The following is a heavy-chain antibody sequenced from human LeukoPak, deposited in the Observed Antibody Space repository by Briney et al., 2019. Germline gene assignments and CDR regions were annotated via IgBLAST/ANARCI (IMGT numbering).Heavy chain of an antibody. CDR2: IFTGGTT. Sequence: GGSLRLSCAASGFTVSSNYVSWVRQVPGKGLELVSVIFTGGTTYYADSVRGRFTISRDNAKNSLYLQMNSLRAEDTAVYYCARDQWFDPWGQGTLVTVSS. CDR3: ARDQWFDP. V-gene: IGHV3-53*01. J-gene: IGHJ5*02. CDR1: GFTVSSNY.